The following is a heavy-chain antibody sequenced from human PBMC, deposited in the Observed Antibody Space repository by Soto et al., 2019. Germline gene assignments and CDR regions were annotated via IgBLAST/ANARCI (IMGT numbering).Heavy chain of an antibody. J-gene: IGHJ6*02. CDR3: AGGYYYYYGMDV. CDR1: GGTFSSYA. CDR2: IIPIFGTA. D-gene: IGHD3-16*01. V-gene: IGHV1-69*13. Sequence: SVKVSCKASGGTFSSYAISWVRQAPGQGLEWMGGIIPIFGTANYAQKFQGRVTITADESTSTAYMELSSLRSEDTAVYYCAGGYYYYYGMDVWGQGTTVTVSS.